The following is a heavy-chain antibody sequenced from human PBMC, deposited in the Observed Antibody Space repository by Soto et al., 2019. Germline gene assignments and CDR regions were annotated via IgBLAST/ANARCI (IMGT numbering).Heavy chain of an antibody. CDR2: IYYSGST. J-gene: IGHJ4*02. D-gene: IGHD2-2*01. CDR1: GGSVSSGSYY. Sequence: NPSETLSLTCTVSGGSVSSGSYYWSWIRQPPGKGLEWVGYIYYSGSTNYNPSLKSRVTISVDTSKNQFSLKLSSVTAADTAVYYCARNIYCSSTSCQDYGYWGQGTLVTVSS. CDR3: ARNIYCSSTSCQDYGY. V-gene: IGHV4-61*01.